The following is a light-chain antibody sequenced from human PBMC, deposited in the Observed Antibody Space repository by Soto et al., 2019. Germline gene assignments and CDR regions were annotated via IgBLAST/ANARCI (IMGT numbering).Light chain of an antibody. CDR3: QQLNSYPLT. J-gene: IGKJ4*02. V-gene: IGKV1-9*01. CDR2: AAS. Sequence: DIQLTQSPSFLSPSVGDRVTITCRARHGISSYLAWYQQKPGKAPTLLIYAASTLQSGVPSRFSGSGSGTEFTLTISSLQPEDFASYYCQQLNSYPLTFGGGTKVDIK. CDR1: HGISSY.